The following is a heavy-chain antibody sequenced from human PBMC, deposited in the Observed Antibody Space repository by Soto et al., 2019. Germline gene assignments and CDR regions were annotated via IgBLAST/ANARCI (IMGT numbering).Heavy chain of an antibody. Sequence: GESLKISCKGSGYKFTTYWIHWVRQMPGKGLEWMGIIYPGDSDTRYSPSFQGQVTISVDKSISAAFLQWSSLKASDTAMYFCARQRIATTGADFYYSPMDVWGQRTTVTV. CDR1: GYKFTTYW. D-gene: IGHD6-13*01. V-gene: IGHV5-51*01. CDR3: ARQRIATTGADFYYSPMDV. J-gene: IGHJ6*02. CDR2: IYPGDSDT.